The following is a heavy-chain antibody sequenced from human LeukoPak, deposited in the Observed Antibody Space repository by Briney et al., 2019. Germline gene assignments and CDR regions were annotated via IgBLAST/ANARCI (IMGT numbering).Heavy chain of an antibody. V-gene: IGHV4-61*02. CDR1: GGSISSGSYY. J-gene: IGHJ6*03. Sequence: PSETLSLTCTVSGGSISSGSYYWSWIRQPAGKGLERIGRIYTSGSTNYNPSLKSRVTISVDTSKNQFSLKLSSVTAADTAVYYCARDSTYYYYMDVWGKGTTVTVSS. CDR2: IYTSGST. CDR3: ARDSTYYYYMDV.